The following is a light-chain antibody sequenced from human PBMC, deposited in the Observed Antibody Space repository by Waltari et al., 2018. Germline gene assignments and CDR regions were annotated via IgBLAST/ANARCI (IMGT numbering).Light chain of an antibody. CDR3: GTWDTSLSALI. Sequence: QSVLTQPPSVSAAPGQKVTISCSGSSSNIGNDYVSWYQQLPGTAPKLFIYENKKRPSVIPDRFSGSKSGTSATLGITGLQTGDEADDYCGTWDTSLSALIFGGGTKLTVL. CDR2: ENK. V-gene: IGLV1-51*02. J-gene: IGLJ2*01. CDR1: SSNIGNDY.